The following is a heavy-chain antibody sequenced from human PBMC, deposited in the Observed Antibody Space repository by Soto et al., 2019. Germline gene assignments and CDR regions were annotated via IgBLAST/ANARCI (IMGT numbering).Heavy chain of an antibody. J-gene: IGHJ1*01. CDR2: INHSGST. D-gene: IGHD6-19*01. V-gene: IGHV4-34*01. CDR3: ARGGSGWRHRGYFQH. CDR1: GGSFSGYY. Sequence: QVQLQQWGAGLLKPSETLSLTCAVYGGSFSGYYWSWIRQPPGKGLEWIGEINHSGSTNYNPSLKSRVTISVDTSKNQFSLKRSSVTAADTAVYYCARGGSGWRHRGYFQHWGQGTLVTVSS.